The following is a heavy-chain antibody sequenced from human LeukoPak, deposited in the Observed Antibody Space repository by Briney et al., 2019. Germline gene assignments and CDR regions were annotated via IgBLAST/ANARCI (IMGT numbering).Heavy chain of an antibody. V-gene: IGHV3-9*01. CDR2: IGWNSGGI. CDR1: GFTFDDYA. CDR3: AREFTDAFDI. J-gene: IGHJ3*02. Sequence: PGRSLRLSCAASGFTFDDYAMHWVRQAPGKGLEWVSGIGWNSGGIGFADSVKGRFTISRDNAKNSLYLQMNSLRAEDTALYYCAREFTDAFDIWGQGTMVTVSS.